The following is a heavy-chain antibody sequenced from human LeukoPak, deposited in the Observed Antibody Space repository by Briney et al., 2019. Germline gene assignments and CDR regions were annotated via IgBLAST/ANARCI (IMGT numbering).Heavy chain of an antibody. D-gene: IGHD2-2*01. CDR1: GYTFTGYY. V-gene: IGHV1-2*02. J-gene: IGHJ4*02. Sequence: ASVKVSCKASGYTFTGYYMHWVRQAPGQGLQWMGWINPNGGDTNYAQKFQGRVTMTRDTSISTAYMELSRLRSDDTAVYYCARGLRGSPAFDYWGQGTLVTVSS. CDR2: INPNGGDT. CDR3: ARGLRGSPAFDY.